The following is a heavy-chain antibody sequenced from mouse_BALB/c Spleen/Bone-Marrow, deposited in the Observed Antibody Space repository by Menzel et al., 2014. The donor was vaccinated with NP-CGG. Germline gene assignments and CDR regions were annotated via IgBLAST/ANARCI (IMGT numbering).Heavy chain of an antibody. CDR2: INPSNVDT. D-gene: IGHD1-1*01. V-gene: IGHV1S81*02. Sequence: VKLVESGAELVKPGASVKLPCKASGYTFTSYYMFWVKQRPGQGLEWIGEINPSNVDTNFNEKFKSKATLTVDKSSNTAYMQLSSLTSEDSAVYYCSRGYYGSTYYYAMDYWGQGTSVTVSS. J-gene: IGHJ4*01. CDR1: GYTFTSYY. CDR3: SRGYYGSTYYYAMDY.